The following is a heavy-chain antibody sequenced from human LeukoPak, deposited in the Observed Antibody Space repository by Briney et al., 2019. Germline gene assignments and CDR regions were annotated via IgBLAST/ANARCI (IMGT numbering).Heavy chain of an antibody. CDR2: INHSGSS. CDR1: GGSISSSFYY. CDR3: ARRMYSSGWLIDY. J-gene: IGHJ4*02. Sequence: PSETLSLTCTVSGGSISSSFYYWGWIRQPPGKGPEWIGEINHSGSSHYNPSLKSRVTISVDTSKNQFSLNLSSVTAADTAVYYCARRMYSSGWLIDYWGQGTLVTVSS. D-gene: IGHD6-13*01. V-gene: IGHV4-39*07.